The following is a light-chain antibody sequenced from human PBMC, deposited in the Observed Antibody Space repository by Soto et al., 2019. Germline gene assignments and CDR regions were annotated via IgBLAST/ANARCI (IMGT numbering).Light chain of an antibody. CDR3: QQYGGSPPWT. CDR2: AAS. V-gene: IGKV3-20*01. Sequence: LVFTGSPGTLSVSPGVIAALAVMGSHSVANNYLAWYQQKPGQAPRLLIFAASNRATGVPHRFSASGSGTDFTLTISRLEPEHFAVYFCQQYGGSPPWTFGQGTKVDIK. J-gene: IGKJ1*01. CDR1: HSVANNY.